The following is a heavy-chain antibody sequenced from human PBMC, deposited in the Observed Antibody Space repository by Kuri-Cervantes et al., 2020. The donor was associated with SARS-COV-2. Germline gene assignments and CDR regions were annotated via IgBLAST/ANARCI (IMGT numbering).Heavy chain of an antibody. V-gene: IGHV4-39*01. J-gene: IGHJ5*02. CDR3: ARQGATTYYDFWSGYYPDWFDP. CDR1: GGSISSSSYY. CDR2: IYYTGNT. Sequence: SETLSLTCTVSGGSISSSSYYRGWIRQPPGKGLEWIGSIYYTGNTYYSASLKSRVTISVDTSKNQFSLKLSSVTAADTAVYYCARQGATTYYDFWSGYYPDWFDPWGQGTLVTVSS. D-gene: IGHD3-3*01.